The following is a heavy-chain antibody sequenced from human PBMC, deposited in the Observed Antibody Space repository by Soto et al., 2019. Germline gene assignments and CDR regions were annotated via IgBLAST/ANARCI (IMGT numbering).Heavy chain of an antibody. CDR3: ARQRRITMIVVARTPFDY. V-gene: IGHV3-23*01. Sequence: GGSLRLSCAASGFTFTNYAMSWVRQAPGKGLEWVSSITNSGDNTYYADSVKGRFSISRDNSRNTLHLQMNSLRAEDTAMYYCARQRRITMIVVARTPFDYWGQGTLVTVSS. D-gene: IGHD3-22*01. J-gene: IGHJ4*02. CDR1: GFTFTNYA. CDR2: ITNSGDNT.